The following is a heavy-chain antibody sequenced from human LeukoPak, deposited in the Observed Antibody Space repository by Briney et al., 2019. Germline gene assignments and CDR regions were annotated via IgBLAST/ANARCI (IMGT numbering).Heavy chain of an antibody. Sequence: PGGSPRLSCAASGFTFSSYSMNWVRQAPGKGLEWVSSISSSSSYIYYADSVKGRFTISRDNAKNSLYLQMNSLRAEDTAVYYCASGTEWELLRQNLDYWGQGTLVTVSS. CDR1: GFTFSSYS. V-gene: IGHV3-21*01. CDR3: ASGTEWELLRQNLDY. CDR2: ISSSSSYI. D-gene: IGHD1-26*01. J-gene: IGHJ4*02.